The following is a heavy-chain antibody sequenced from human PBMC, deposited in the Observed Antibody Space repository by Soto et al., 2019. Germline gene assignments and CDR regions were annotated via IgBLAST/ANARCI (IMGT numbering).Heavy chain of an antibody. D-gene: IGHD6-6*01. CDR2: IYSGGST. Sequence: EVQLVESGGGLIQPGGSLRLSCAASGFTVSSNYMSWVRQAPGKGLEWVSVIYSGGSTYYADSVKGRFTISRDNSKNTLYLQMNSLRAEDTAVYYCAREGAWYSSSLYWYFDLWGRGTLVTVSS. V-gene: IGHV3-53*01. CDR1: GFTVSSNY. CDR3: AREGAWYSSSLYWYFDL. J-gene: IGHJ2*01.